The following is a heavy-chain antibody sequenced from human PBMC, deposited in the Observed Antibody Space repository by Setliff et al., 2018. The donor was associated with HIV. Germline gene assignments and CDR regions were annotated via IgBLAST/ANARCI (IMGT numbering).Heavy chain of an antibody. Sequence: PSETLSLTCTVSGGSVSTGNYYWNWIRLPPGKGLEWIGYIFYSGSTNYNPSLKSRVTISVDTSKNQFSLNLSSVTAADTAVYYCAREDYYYYGMDVWGQGTTVTVSS. CDR2: IFYSGST. CDR3: AREDYYYYGMDV. V-gene: IGHV4-61*01. CDR1: GGSVSTGNYY. J-gene: IGHJ6*02.